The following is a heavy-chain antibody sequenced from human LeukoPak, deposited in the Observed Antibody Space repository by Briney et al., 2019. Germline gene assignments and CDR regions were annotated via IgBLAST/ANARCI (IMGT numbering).Heavy chain of an antibody. CDR3: ARDRVEQLVDY. V-gene: IGHV1-2*02. Sequence: EASVKVSCKASGGTFSSYAISWVRQAPGQGLEWMGWINPNSGGTNYAQKFQGRVTMTRDTSISTAYMELSRLRSDDTAVYYCARDRVEQLVDYWGQGTLVTVSS. CDR2: INPNSGGT. CDR1: GGTFSSYA. J-gene: IGHJ4*02. D-gene: IGHD6-13*01.